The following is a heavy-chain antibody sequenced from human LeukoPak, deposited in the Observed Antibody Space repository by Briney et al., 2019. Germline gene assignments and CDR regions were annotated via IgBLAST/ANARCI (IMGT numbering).Heavy chain of an antibody. Sequence: SETLSLTCTVSGGSISSSYYYWGWIRQPPGKGLEWIGSIYYSGSTNYNPSLKSRVTISVDTSKNQFSLKLSSVTAADTAVYYCARGVRGYSSSWYYWGQGTLVTVSS. J-gene: IGHJ4*02. CDR2: IYYSGST. D-gene: IGHD6-13*01. CDR3: ARGVRGYSSSWYY. CDR1: GGSISSSYYY. V-gene: IGHV4-39*07.